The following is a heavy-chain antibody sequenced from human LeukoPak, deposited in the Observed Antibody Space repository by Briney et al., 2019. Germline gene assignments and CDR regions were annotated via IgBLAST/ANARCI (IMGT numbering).Heavy chain of an antibody. CDR2: ISAYNGNT. V-gene: IGHV1-18*01. D-gene: IGHD3-10*01. J-gene: IGHJ5*02. CDR3: AAIQGGLSNWFDP. CDR1: GYTFTSYG. Sequence: ASVKVFCKASGYTFTSYGISWVRQAPGQGLEWMGWISAYNGNTNYAQRLQGRVTMTTDTSTSTAYMELRSLRSDDTAVYYCAAIQGGLSNWFDPWGQGTLVTVSS.